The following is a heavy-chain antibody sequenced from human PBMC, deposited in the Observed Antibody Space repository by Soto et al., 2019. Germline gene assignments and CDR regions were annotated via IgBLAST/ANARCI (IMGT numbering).Heavy chain of an antibody. CDR3: AKVYCSGGSCSKLEAFDI. Sequence: PGGSLRLSCAASGFTFGSYDMHWVRQAPGKGLEWISSIGTTGDRHYSDSVRGRFTISRDNSKNTLYLQMNSLRAEDTAVYYCAKVYCSGGSCSKLEAFDIRAQRTTVTVSS. CDR2: IGTTGDR. CDR1: GFTFGSYD. D-gene: IGHD2-15*01. V-gene: IGHV3-13*01. J-gene: IGHJ3*02.